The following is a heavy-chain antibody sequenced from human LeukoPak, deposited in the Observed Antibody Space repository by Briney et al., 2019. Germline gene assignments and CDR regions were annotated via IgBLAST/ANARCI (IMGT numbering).Heavy chain of an antibody. Sequence: PGRSLRLSCAASGFTFSSYAMHWVRQAPGKGLEWVAVISYDGSNKYYADSVKGRFTISRDNSKNTLYLQMNSLRAVDTAVYYCARELWFGELLPFDYWGQGTLVTVSS. D-gene: IGHD3-10*01. CDR2: ISYDGSNK. V-gene: IGHV3-30-3*01. CDR1: GFTFSSYA. CDR3: ARELWFGELLPFDY. J-gene: IGHJ4*02.